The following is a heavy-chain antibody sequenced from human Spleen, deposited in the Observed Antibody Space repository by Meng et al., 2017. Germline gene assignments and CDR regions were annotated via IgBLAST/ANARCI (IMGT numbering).Heavy chain of an antibody. CDR2: IIPIFGIP. CDR1: GGTFSNYT. CDR3: ARDMGGYRYYYGMDV. V-gene: IGHV1-69*13. Sequence: SVKVSCKAAGGTFSNYTMSWVRQAPGQGLEWMGGIIPIFGIPNYAQKFQGRVTIIADESTSTAYVELSSLRSEDTAVYYCARDMGGYRYYYGMDVWGQGTTVTVSS. D-gene: IGHD1-26*01. J-gene: IGHJ6*02.